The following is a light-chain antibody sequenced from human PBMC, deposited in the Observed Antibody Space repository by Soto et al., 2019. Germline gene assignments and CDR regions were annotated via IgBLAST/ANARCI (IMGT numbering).Light chain of an antibody. CDR3: QQAYSTPFT. V-gene: IGKV1-39*01. CDR1: ETISRY. CDR2: AAS. Sequence: DIQMTQSPSSLSASVGDRVTITCRASETISRYLNWYQQKPGKAPKLLIYAASSLQSGVPSRFSGSGPGTDFTLTISSLQPEDFATFYCQQAYSTPFTFGPGTKVDIK. J-gene: IGKJ3*01.